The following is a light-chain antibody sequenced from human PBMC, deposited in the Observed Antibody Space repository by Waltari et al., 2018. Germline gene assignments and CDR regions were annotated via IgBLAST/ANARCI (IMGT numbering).Light chain of an antibody. J-gene: IGLJ3*02. Sequence: SSELTQDPAVSVALGQTVRITCQGESPRTPYASWYQLKPGQAPVLVIYGKDKRPSGIPDRISGYSSGATSSLTITGAQAEDEADYYCSSRNGRANQVVFAGGTKVTVL. CDR1: SPRTPY. CDR3: SSRNGRANQVV. V-gene: IGLV3-19*01. CDR2: GKD.